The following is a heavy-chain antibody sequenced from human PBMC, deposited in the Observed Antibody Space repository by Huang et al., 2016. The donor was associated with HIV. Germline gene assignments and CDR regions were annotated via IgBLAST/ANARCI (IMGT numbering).Heavy chain of an antibody. CDR3: ARPQGDKVRGIIRSYYYYYGMDV. Sequence: EVQLVESGGGLVKPGGSLRLSCVASGFPFTTYAMNWVRQDPGKGLCGVSAIGSSSSYRYYADSVKGRVTITRDDAKNSLYLQMNSLRAEDTAVYYCARPQGDKVRGIIRSYYYYYGMDVWGRGTTVTVSS. J-gene: IGHJ6*02. CDR2: IGSSSSYR. D-gene: IGHD3-10*01. CDR1: GFPFTTYA. V-gene: IGHV3-21*06.